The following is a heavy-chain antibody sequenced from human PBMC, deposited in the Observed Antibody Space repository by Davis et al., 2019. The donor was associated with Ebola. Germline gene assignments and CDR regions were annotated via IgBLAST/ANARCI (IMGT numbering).Heavy chain of an antibody. D-gene: IGHD3-3*01. Sequence: PGGSLRLSCTDSVITLSSYAMSWVRQAPGKGLEWVSAISGSGGTTYYAGSVKGRFTVSRDNSKKTMYLQMNSLRAEDTAVYYCARSGLSFGVVKYHYGMDVWGKGTTVTVSS. CDR1: VITLSSYA. V-gene: IGHV3-23*01. CDR2: ISGSGGTT. J-gene: IGHJ6*04. CDR3: ARSGLSFGVVKYHYGMDV.